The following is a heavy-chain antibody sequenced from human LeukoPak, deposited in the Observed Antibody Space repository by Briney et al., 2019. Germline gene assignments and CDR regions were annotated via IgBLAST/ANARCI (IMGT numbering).Heavy chain of an antibody. CDR3: ARVSRQLVRGSYYFDY. CDR2: INHSGST. Sequence: SETLSLTCAVYGGSFSGYYWSWIRQPPGKGLEWLGEINHSGSTNYNPSLKSRVTISVDTSKNQFSLKLSSVTAADTAVYYCARVSRQLVRGSYYFDYWGQGTLVTVSS. CDR1: GGSFSGYY. D-gene: IGHD6-6*01. V-gene: IGHV4-34*01. J-gene: IGHJ4*02.